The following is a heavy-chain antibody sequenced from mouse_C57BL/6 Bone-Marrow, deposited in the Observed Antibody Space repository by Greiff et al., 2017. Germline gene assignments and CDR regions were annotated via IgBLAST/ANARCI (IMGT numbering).Heavy chain of an antibody. V-gene: IGHV1-69*01. CDR3: ARERDYYGSSYGYAMDY. CDR1: GYTFTSYW. J-gene: IGHJ4*01. D-gene: IGHD1-1*01. Sequence: QVQLQQPGAELVMPGASVKLSCKASGYTFTSYWMHWVKQRPGQGLEWIGELDPSDSYTNYNQKFKGKSTLTVDKSSSTAYMQLSSLTSEDSAVYYCARERDYYGSSYGYAMDYGGQGTSVTVSS. CDR2: LDPSDSYT.